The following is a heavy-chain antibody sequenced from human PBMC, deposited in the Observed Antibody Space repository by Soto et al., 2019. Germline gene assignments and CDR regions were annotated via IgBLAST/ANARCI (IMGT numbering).Heavy chain of an antibody. CDR1: GYTFTNYD. D-gene: IGHD3-3*01. J-gene: IGHJ5*02. CDR2: MNTNSGDT. CDR3: ARAPLVGFSEWLPVYYNWFDP. Sequence: QVHLVQSGAEVQRPGASVTVSCRASGYTFTNYDINWVRQATGQGLEWMGWMNTNSGDTGYAQNFQGRVTMTRNTSTSTAYMELSSLRSDDTAVYYCARAPLVGFSEWLPVYYNWFDPWGQGTLVTVSS. V-gene: IGHV1-8*01.